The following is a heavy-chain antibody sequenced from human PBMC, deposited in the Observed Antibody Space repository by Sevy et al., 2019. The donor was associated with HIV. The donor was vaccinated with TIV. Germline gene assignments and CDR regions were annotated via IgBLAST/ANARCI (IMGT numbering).Heavy chain of an antibody. V-gene: IGHV3-23*01. D-gene: IGHD3-16*01. Sequence: GGSLRLSCAASGFTFSSYAMSWVRQAPGKGLEWVSAISGSGGSTYYADSVKGRFTISRDNSKNTLYLQMNSLRAEDTAVYYCAKLGRGWGYYYYGMDVWGQGTKVTVSS. J-gene: IGHJ6*02. CDR3: AKLGRGWGYYYYGMDV. CDR1: GFTFSSYA. CDR2: ISGSGGST.